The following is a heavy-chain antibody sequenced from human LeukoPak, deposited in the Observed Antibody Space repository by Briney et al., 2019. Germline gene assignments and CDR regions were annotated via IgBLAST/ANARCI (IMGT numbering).Heavy chain of an antibody. CDR3: AREDDYNDSSGYPPPYY. V-gene: IGHV1-2*02. D-gene: IGHD3-22*01. Sequence: ASVKVSCKASGYTFTGYYIHWVRQAPGQGLEWVGWINPNSGGTNYAPKFQGRVTMTRDTSISTAFMGLGRLRSDDTAVYFCAREDDYNDSSGYPPPYYWGQGTLVTVSS. CDR1: GYTFTGYY. CDR2: INPNSGGT. J-gene: IGHJ4*02.